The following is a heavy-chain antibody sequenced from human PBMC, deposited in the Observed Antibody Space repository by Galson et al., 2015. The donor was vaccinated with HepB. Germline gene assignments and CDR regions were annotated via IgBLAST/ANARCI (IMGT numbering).Heavy chain of an antibody. Sequence: SLRLSCAASGFTFSSYSMNWVRQAPGKGLEWVSSISSSSSYIYYADSVKGRFTISRDNAKNSLYLQMNSLRTEDTAVYYCARDRVRGEYYFDYWGQGTLVTVSS. CDR3: ARDRVRGEYYFDY. D-gene: IGHD3-10*01. J-gene: IGHJ4*02. CDR1: GFTFSSYS. V-gene: IGHV3-21*01. CDR2: ISSSSSYI.